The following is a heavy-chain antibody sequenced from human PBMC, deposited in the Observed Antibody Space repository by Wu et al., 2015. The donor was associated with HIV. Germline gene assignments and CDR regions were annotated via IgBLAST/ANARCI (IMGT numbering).Heavy chain of an antibody. J-gene: IGHJ6*02. CDR1: GYTFTDFY. CDR3: ARHRVEVAASGLEDYYYYGMDV. D-gene: IGHD2-15*01. V-gene: IGHV1-2*02. CDR2: INPKSGGT. Sequence: VSCKTSGYTFTDFYIHWVRQAPGQGLEWMGWINPKSGGTNYPQKFQGRVTMSRDTSISTAYVEVSRLRSDDTAVYYCARHRVEVAASGLEDYYYYGMDVWGQGTTVTVSS.